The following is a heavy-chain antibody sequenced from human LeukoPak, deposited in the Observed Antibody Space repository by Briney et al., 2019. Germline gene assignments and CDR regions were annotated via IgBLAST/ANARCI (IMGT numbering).Heavy chain of an antibody. CDR3: ARQGTYYDKIYYFDY. CDR2: IFYCGRT. CDR1: GGSISSSTTY. V-gene: IGHV4-39*01. D-gene: IGHD3-16*01. J-gene: IGHJ4*02. Sequence: SETLSLTCTVSGGSISSSTTYWGWIRQPPGKGLEWIASIFYCGRTWNNPSLKSRVTISVDTSKNQFSLKVSAVTAADTAAYYCARQGTYYDKIYYFDYWGQGTLVTVSS.